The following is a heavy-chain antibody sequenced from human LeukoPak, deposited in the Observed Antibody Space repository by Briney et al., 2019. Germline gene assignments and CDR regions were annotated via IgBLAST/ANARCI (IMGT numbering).Heavy chain of an antibody. D-gene: IGHD6-13*01. CDR1: GGSISSGGYY. Sequence: PSETLSLTCTVSGGSISSGGYYWSWIRQHPGKGLEWIGYIYYSGGTYYNPSLKSRVTISVDTSKNQFSLKLSSVTAADTAVYYCARDKTAGTFDYWGQGTLVTVSS. V-gene: IGHV4-31*03. CDR2: IYYSGGT. J-gene: IGHJ4*02. CDR3: ARDKTAGTFDY.